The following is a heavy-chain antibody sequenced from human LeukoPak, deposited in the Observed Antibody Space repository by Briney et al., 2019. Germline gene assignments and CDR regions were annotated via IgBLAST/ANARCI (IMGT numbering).Heavy chain of an antibody. J-gene: IGHJ4*02. D-gene: IGHD2-21*02. Sequence: PGGSLRLSCAASGFTFDDYGMSWVRQAPGKGLEWVSGINWKGGSTGYADSVKGRFTISRDNAKNSLYLPMNRLRAEDTAFYYCSRWGGGYCGGNCYSNYWGQGTLVSVSS. CDR3: SRWGGGYCGGNCYSNY. CDR2: INWKGGST. V-gene: IGHV3-20*04. CDR1: GFTFDDYG.